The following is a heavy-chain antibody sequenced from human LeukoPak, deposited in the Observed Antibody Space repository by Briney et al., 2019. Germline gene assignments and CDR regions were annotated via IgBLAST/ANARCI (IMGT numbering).Heavy chain of an antibody. CDR2: IYYSGST. CDR1: GGSISRSDHY. V-gene: IGHV4-61*08. CDR3: ARGDWFDP. J-gene: IGHJ5*02. Sequence: PSETLSLTCSVSGGSISRSDHYWRWIRQPPGKGLEWIGYIYYSGSTNYNPSLKSRVTISVDTSKNQFSLKLSSVTAADTAVYYCARGDWFDPWGQGTLVTVSS.